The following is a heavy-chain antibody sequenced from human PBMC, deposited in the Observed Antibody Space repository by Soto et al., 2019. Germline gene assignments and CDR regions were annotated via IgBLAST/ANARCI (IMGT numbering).Heavy chain of an antibody. V-gene: IGHV1-18*01. J-gene: IGHJ4*02. Sequence: QVQLVQSGAEVKKPGASVKVSCKASGYTFTSYGISWVRQAPGQGLEWMGWISAYNGNTNYAQKRQGRVTMTTDTSTSTAYMELRSLRSDDTAVYYCARDPPTYDSSVPRGHWGQGTLVTVSS. CDR2: ISAYNGNT. CDR1: GYTFTSYG. D-gene: IGHD3-22*01. CDR3: ARDPPTYDSSVPRGH.